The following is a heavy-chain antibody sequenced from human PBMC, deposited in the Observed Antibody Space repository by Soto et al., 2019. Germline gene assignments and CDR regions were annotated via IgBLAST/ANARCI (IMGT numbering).Heavy chain of an antibody. V-gene: IGHV4-34*01. CDR1: GGAFSDYY. CDR3: ARDKITGLFDY. CDR2: INHSGST. J-gene: IGHJ4*02. D-gene: IGHD2-8*02. Sequence: SETLSPNYNNYGGAFSDYYWIWNREPPAAGFEWFGEINHSGSTNFNPSLKSRVTISVDTSKNQFSLKLTSVTAADTAVYYCARDKITGLFDYWGQGTLVTVSS.